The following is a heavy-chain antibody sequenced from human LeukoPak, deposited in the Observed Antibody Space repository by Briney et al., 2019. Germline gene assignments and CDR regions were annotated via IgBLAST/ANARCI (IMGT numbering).Heavy chain of an antibody. Sequence: GASVKVSCKASGYIFSGYYMHWVRQAPGQGLEWMGWINPNSGGTNYAQKFQGRVTMTRDTSISTAYMELSRLRSDDTAVYYCARDSTSSSWYRRGWFDPWGQGTLVTVSS. CDR3: ARDSTSSSWYRRGWFDP. CDR2: INPNSGGT. J-gene: IGHJ5*02. CDR1: GYIFSGYY. D-gene: IGHD6-13*01. V-gene: IGHV1-2*02.